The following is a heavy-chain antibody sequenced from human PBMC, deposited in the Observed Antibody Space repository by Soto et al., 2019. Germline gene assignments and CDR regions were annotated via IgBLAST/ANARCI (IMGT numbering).Heavy chain of an antibody. J-gene: IGHJ6*02. V-gene: IGHV3-23*01. CDR1: GFTFSSYA. CDR2: ISGSGGST. CDR3: AKSIVVGNYYYYGMDV. Sequence: PGGSLRLSCAASGFTFSSYAMSWVRQAPGKGLEWVSAISGSGGSTYYADSVKGRFTISRDNSKNTLYLQMNSLRAEDTAVYYCAKSIVVGNYYYYGMDVWGQGTTVTVS. D-gene: IGHD3-22*01.